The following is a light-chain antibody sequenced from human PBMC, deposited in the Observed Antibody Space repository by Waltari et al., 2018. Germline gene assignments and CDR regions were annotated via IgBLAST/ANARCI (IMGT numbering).Light chain of an antibody. CDR2: GAS. Sequence: EIVLTQSPGTLSLSPGDTATLSCRARQSVGVTLAWYQQKSGQAPRLLIYGASIRATGVPDRFSGSGSGTEFSLTISRLEPEDFAVYYCQHYVRLPVTFGQGTKVEIK. CDR3: QHYVRLPVT. V-gene: IGKV3-20*01. CDR1: QSVGVT. J-gene: IGKJ1*01.